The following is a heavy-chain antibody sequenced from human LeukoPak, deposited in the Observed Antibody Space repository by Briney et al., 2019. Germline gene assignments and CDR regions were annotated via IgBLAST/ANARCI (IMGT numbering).Heavy chain of an antibody. Sequence: ASVKVSCKASGGTFSSYAISWVRQAPGQGLEWMGGIIPIFGTANYAQKFQGRVTMTTDTSTSTAYMELRSLRSDDTAVYYCARGSPRTIFGVDVWGQGTTVTVSS. CDR2: IIPIFGTA. J-gene: IGHJ6*02. D-gene: IGHD3-3*01. CDR3: ARGSPRTIFGVDV. V-gene: IGHV1-69*05. CDR1: GGTFSSYA.